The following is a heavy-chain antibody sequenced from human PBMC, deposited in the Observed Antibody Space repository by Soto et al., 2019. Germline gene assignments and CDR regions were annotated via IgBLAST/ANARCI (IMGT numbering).Heavy chain of an antibody. J-gene: IGHJ5*02. V-gene: IGHV1-18*01. CDR2: ISAYNGNT. CDR3: ARVGINYDILTGYYQGTGPDP. Sequence: GASVKVSCKASGGTFSSYAISWVRQAPGQGLEWMGWISAYNGNTNYAQKLQGRVTMTTDTSTSTAYMELRSLRSDDTAVYYCARVGINYDILTGYYQGTGPDPWGQGTLVTVSS. D-gene: IGHD3-9*01. CDR1: GGTFSSYA.